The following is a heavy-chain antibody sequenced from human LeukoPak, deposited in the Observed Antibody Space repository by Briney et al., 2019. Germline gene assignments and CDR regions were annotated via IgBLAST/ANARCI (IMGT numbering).Heavy chain of an antibody. CDR2: IKQDGSEK. CDR3: AKDHSSSWYGNYFDY. D-gene: IGHD6-13*01. Sequence: GGSLRLSCAASGFTFSSYWMSWVRQAPGKGLEWVANIKQDGSEKYYVDSVKGRFTISRDNAKNSLYLQMNSLRAEGTAVYYCAKDHSSSWYGNYFDYWGQGTLVTVSS. J-gene: IGHJ4*02. V-gene: IGHV3-7*03. CDR1: GFTFSSYW.